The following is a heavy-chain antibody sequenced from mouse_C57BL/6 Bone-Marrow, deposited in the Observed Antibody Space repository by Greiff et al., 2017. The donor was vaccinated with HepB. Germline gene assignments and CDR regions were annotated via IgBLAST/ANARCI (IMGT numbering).Heavy chain of an antibody. D-gene: IGHD1-1*01. V-gene: IGHV5-12*01. CDR2: ISNGGGST. Sequence: DVQLVESGGGLVQPGGSLKLSCAASGFTFSDYYMYWVRQTPEKRLEWVAYISNGGGSTYYPDTVKGRFTISRDNAKNTLYLQMSRLKSEDTAMYYCARRGYGSSHWYFDVWGTGTTVTVSS. CDR1: GFTFSDYY. CDR3: ARRGYGSSHWYFDV. J-gene: IGHJ1*03.